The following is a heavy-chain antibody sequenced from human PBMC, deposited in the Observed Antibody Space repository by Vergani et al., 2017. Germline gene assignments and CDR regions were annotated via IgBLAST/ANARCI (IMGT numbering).Heavy chain of an antibody. CDR1: GGSISSYY. Sequence: QLQESGPGLVKPSETLSLTCTVSGGSISSYYWTWIRQPPGKGLEWIGNIYFTGSTNYNPSLGSRVSLSIDTSKNQFSLKLHSVSADDTAVYFCARAEFSTNYYGQSYYFDFWGQGIPVTVSA. CDR3: ARAEFSTNYYGQSYYFDF. V-gene: IGHV4-4*08. J-gene: IGHJ4*02. CDR2: IYFTGST. D-gene: IGHD3-22*01.